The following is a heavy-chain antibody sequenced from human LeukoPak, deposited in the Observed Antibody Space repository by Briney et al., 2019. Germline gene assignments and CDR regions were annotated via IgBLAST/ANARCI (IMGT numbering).Heavy chain of an antibody. CDR1: GYTFTSYD. V-gene: IGHV1-8*03. CDR3: ARGRYGSGTYRFDY. Sequence: SVKASCTASGYTFTSYDINWVRQATGQGLEWMGWMNPNSGNTGYAQKFQGRVTITRNTSISTAYMELSSLRSEDTAVYYCARGRYGSGTYRFDYWGQGTLVTVSS. D-gene: IGHD3-10*01. J-gene: IGHJ4*02. CDR2: MNPNSGNT.